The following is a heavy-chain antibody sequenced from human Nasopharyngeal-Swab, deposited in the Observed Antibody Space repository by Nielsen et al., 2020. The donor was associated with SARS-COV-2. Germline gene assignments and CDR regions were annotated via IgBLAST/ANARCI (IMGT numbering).Heavy chain of an antibody. D-gene: IGHD1-1*01. Sequence: GESLKISCAASGFTFSSYAMSWVRQAPGKGLEWVSAISGSGGSTYYADSVKGRFTISRDNSKNTLYLQMNSLRAEDTAVYYCARDGTGTTRKNGWFDPWGQGTLVTVSS. CDR2: ISGSGGST. J-gene: IGHJ5*02. CDR1: GFTFSSYA. CDR3: ARDGTGTTRKNGWFDP. V-gene: IGHV3-23*01.